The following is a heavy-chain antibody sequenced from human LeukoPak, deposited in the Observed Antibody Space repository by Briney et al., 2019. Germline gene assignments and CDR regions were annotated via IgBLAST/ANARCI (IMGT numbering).Heavy chain of an antibody. CDR2: IYYSGST. Sequence: SETLSLTCTVSGGSISSHYWSWIRQPPGKGLEWIGYIYYSGSTNYNPSLESRVTISVDTSKNQFSLKLSSVTAADTAVYYCARVRHYYDSSGYLDYWGQGTLVTVSS. CDR1: GGSISSHY. CDR3: ARVRHYYDSSGYLDY. V-gene: IGHV4-59*11. J-gene: IGHJ4*02. D-gene: IGHD3-22*01.